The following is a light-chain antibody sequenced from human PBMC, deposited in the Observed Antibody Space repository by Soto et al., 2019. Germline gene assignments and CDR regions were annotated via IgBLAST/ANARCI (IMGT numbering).Light chain of an antibody. CDR1: SSDVGAYNY. CDR2: DVS. Sequence: QSVLTQPASVSGSPGQSITISCTGTSSDVGAYNYVSWYQQHPVKAPKLMIYDVSSRPSGISNRFSGSKSGNTASLTISGVQAEDEADYYCSSYAISSTVIFGGGTKVTVL. CDR3: SSYAISSTVI. V-gene: IGLV2-14*01. J-gene: IGLJ2*01.